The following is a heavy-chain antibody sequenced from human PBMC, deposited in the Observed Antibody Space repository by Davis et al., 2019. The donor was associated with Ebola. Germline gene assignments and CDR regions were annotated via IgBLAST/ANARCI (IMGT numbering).Heavy chain of an antibody. V-gene: IGHV4-39*07. CDR3: AREQDIVVVPARLELWSGYYFDY. CDR1: GGSISSGSYY. Sequence: PGGSLRLSCTVSGGSISSGSYYWGWIRQPPGKGLEWIGSIYHSGSTYYNPSLKSRVTISVDTSKNQFSLKLSSVTAADTAVYYCAREQDIVVVPARLELWSGYYFDYWGQGTLVTVSS. CDR2: IYHSGST. J-gene: IGHJ4*02. D-gene: IGHD2-2*01.